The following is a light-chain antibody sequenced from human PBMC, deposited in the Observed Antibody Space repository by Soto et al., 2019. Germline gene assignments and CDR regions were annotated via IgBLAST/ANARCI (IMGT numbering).Light chain of an antibody. CDR2: GAS. CDR1: QSVSSSY. CDR3: QQYVSSPWT. J-gene: IGKJ1*01. Sequence: EIVLTQSPGTLSLSPGESATLSCRASQSVSSSYLAWYQQEPGQAPRLLIYGASSRATGIPDRFSGSGSGTDFTLTISRLEPEDFAVYYCQQYVSSPWTFGRGTKV. V-gene: IGKV3-20*01.